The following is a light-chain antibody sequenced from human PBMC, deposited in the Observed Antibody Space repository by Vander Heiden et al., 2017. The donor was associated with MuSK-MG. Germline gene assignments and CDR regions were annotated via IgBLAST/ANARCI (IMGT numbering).Light chain of an antibody. V-gene: IGKV2-28*01. J-gene: IGKJ2*04. CDR1: QSLLHSHGYNY. Sequence: DIVMTQSPFSLPATLGEPASISCRSSQSLLHSHGYNYLEWYQQKPARSPQLLLYLGSNRASGVPDRFSGSGSGTDVTLKISRVEAEDVGVYYCMQALQTPPCSFGQGTKLEIK. CDR2: LGS. CDR3: MQALQTPPCS.